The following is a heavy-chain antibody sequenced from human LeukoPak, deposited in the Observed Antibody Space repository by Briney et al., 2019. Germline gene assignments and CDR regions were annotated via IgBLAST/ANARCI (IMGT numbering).Heavy chain of an antibody. CDR1: GYTFTSYY. Sequence: ASVKVSCTASGYTFTSYYMHWVRQAPGQGLEWMGIINPSGGSTSYAQKFQGRVTMTRDTSTSTVYMELSSLRSEDTAVYYRARVVCGDCYYFDYWGQGTLVTVSS. J-gene: IGHJ4*02. CDR2: INPSGGST. CDR3: ARVVCGDCYYFDY. V-gene: IGHV1-46*01. D-gene: IGHD2-21*02.